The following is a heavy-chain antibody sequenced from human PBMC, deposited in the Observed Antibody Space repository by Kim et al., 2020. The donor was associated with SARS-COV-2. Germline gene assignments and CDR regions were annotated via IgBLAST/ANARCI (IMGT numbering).Heavy chain of an antibody. CDR2: IYSGGST. Sequence: GGSLRLSCAASGFTVSSNYMSWVRQAPGEGLEWVSVIYSGGSTYYADSVKGRFTISRDNSKNTLYLQMNSLRAEDTAVYYCARAPRSAWGSSWYYFDYWGQGTLVTVSS. D-gene: IGHD6-13*01. CDR3: ARAPRSAWGSSWYYFDY. V-gene: IGHV3-53*01. CDR1: GFTVSSNY. J-gene: IGHJ4*02.